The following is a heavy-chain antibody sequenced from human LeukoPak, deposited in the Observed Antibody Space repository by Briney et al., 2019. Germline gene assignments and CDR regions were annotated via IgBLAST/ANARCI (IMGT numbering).Heavy chain of an antibody. CDR3: ARDGDSSSWNFDY. CDR1: GFTFSSYG. Sequence: GGSLRLSCAASGFTFSSYGMHWVRQAPGKGLGWVAFILYDGSNEFYADSVKGRFTISRDNSENTLYLQMNSLGVEDTAIYYCARDGDSSSWNFDYWGQGTLVTVSS. V-gene: IGHV3-30*02. CDR2: ILYDGSNE. D-gene: IGHD6-13*01. J-gene: IGHJ4*02.